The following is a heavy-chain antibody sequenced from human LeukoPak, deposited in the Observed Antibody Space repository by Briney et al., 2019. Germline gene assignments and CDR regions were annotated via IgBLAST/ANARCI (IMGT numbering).Heavy chain of an antibody. CDR3: ARDRIRYFDWLFEAFDI. CDR2: IHIYRGNT. CDR1: GYSSTNYG. Sequence: ASVKVSCKASGYSSTNYGISWVRQAPGQGLEWMGWIHIYRGNTNYAQKFQGRVTMTTDTSTSTAYMELSRLRSDDTAVYYCARDRIRYFDWLFEAFDIWGQGTMVTVSS. J-gene: IGHJ3*02. D-gene: IGHD3-9*01. V-gene: IGHV1-18*01.